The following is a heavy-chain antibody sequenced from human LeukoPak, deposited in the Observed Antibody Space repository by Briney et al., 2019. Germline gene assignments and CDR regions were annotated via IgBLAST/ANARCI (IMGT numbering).Heavy chain of an antibody. Sequence: ASVKVSCKVSGYTLTELSMHWVRQAPGQGLEWMGWISAYNGNTNYAQKLQGRVTMTTDTSTSTAYMELRSLRSDDTAVYYCARSRTPYANYYFDDWGQGTLVIVSS. D-gene: IGHD4/OR15-4a*01. J-gene: IGHJ4*02. CDR1: GYTLTELS. CDR3: ARSRTPYANYYFDD. V-gene: IGHV1-18*01. CDR2: ISAYNGNT.